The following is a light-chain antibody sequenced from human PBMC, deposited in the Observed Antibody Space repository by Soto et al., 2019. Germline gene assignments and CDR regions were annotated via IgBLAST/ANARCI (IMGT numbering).Light chain of an antibody. CDR2: DAS. J-gene: IGKJ5*01. CDR1: QSVSSS. CDR3: QQRRNWPIT. V-gene: IGKV3-11*01. Sequence: EIVLTQSPATLSLSPGERATLFCRASQSVSSSLAWYQQKPGQAPRLLIFDASNRATGIPARFSGSGSATDFTLTISSLEPEDFAVYYCQQRRNWPITFGQGTRLEI.